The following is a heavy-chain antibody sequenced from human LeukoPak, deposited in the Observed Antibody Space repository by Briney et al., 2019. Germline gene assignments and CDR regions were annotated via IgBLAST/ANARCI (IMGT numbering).Heavy chain of an antibody. CDR1: GFTFSSYS. CDR3: ARLPSWGRYFDWLYWFDP. D-gene: IGHD3-9*01. J-gene: IGHJ5*02. CDR2: ISSSGSTI. V-gene: IGHV3-48*04. Sequence: GGSLRLSCAASGFTFSSYSMNWVRQAPGKGLEWVSYISSSGSTIYYADSVKGRFTISRDNAKNSLYLQMNSLRAEDTAVYYCARLPSWGRYFDWLYWFDPWGQGTLVTVSS.